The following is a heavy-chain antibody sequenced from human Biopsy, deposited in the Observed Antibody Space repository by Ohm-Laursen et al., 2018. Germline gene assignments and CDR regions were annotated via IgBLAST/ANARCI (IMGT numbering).Heavy chain of an antibody. V-gene: IGHV4-59*01. CDR2: VYYTGST. Sequence: SETLSPTCTVSGDSISSYYWSWIRQPPGKGLQWIGYVYYTGSTDYNPSLQSRVTISVDTSKNHFSLRLRSVTPADPAIYYCARDRGYYSDRTVPGYFDLWGRGTLVTVSS. D-gene: IGHD3-22*01. CDR3: ARDRGYYSDRTVPGYFDL. J-gene: IGHJ2*01. CDR1: GDSISSYY.